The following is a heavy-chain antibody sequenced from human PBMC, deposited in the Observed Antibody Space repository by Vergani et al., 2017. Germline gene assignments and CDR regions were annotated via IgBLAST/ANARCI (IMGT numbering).Heavy chain of an antibody. J-gene: IGHJ5*02. CDR1: GESIRSGSHY. CDR2: IHTGGST. CDR3: ARDLSDPYGEGNWFDP. Sequence: QVKLQESGPGLLKPSQTLSLTCTVSGESIRSGSHYWSWIRQPAGKGPEWIGHIHTGGSTDLNPSFKSRVSISVDTSKNQFSLKLSSVTAADTAVYYCARDLSDPYGEGNWFDPWGQGTLVTVSS. V-gene: IGHV4-61*02. D-gene: IGHD4-17*01.